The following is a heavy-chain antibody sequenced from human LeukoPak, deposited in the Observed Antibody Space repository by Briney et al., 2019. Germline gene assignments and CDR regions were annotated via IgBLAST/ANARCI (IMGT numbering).Heavy chain of an antibody. J-gene: IGHJ3*02. CDR3: ARVYDSSGYLGNAFDI. CDR1: GFTFSGSA. Sequence: GGSLRLSCAASGFTFSGSAMNWVRQAPANGLEWVSSVNGGGSSTYYADSVKGRFTISRDNSKNTLYLQMNSLRAEDTAVYYCARVYDSSGYLGNAFDIWGQGTMVTVSS. D-gene: IGHD3-22*01. CDR2: VNGGGSST. V-gene: IGHV3-23*01.